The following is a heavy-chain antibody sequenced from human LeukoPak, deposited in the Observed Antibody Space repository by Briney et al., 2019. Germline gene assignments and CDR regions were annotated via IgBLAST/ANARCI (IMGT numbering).Heavy chain of an antibody. V-gene: IGHV1-2*02. D-gene: IGHD2-2*01. J-gene: IGHJ6*04. CDR1: GYTFTGYY. CDR2: INPNSGGT. CDR3: ASSGMVVPAYYYYGIDL. Sequence: SVKVSCKASGYTFTGYYMHWVRQAPGQGLEWMGWINPNSGGTNYAQKFQGSGTMHRQMPISTAYMELRRLRCEDTGVYYCASSGMVVPAYYYYGIDLWGEETRVSVSS.